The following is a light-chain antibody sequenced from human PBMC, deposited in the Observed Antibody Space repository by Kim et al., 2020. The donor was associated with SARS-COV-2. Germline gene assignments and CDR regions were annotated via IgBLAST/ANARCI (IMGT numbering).Light chain of an antibody. CDR3: QTWGTGIPYV. J-gene: IGLJ1*01. V-gene: IGLV4-69*01. Sequence: QLVLTQSPSAYASLGASVKLTCTLSSGHSSYAIAWHQQQPEKGPRYLMKVNSDGSHSKGDGIPDRFSGSSSGAERYLTISSLQSEDEADYYCQTWGTGIPYVFGTGTKVTVL. CDR2: VNSDGSH. CDR1: SGHSSYA.